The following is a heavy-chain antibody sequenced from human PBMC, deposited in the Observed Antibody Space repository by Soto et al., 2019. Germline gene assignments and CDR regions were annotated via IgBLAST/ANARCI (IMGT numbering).Heavy chain of an antibody. J-gene: IGHJ5*02. D-gene: IGHD3-16*02. Sequence: SETLSLTCTVSGGSISSYYWSWIRQPPGKGLEWIGYIYYSGSTNYNPSLKSRVTISVDTSKNQFSLKLSSVTAADTAVYYCARVVASDYAGGSYPTVDQNWFDPWGQGTLVTVSS. CDR2: IYYSGST. CDR3: ARVVASDYAGGSYPTVDQNWFDP. CDR1: GGSISSYY. V-gene: IGHV4-59*01.